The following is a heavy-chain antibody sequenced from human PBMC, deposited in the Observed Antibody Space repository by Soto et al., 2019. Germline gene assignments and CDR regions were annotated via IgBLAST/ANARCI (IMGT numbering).Heavy chain of an antibody. Sequence: GGSLRLSCAASGFTFSNYALSWVRQAPGKGLEWVSTISGSGGSTYYADSVKGRFTISRDNSKDTVYLQMNSLRAEDTAVYYCARDYGGTPDYWGQGTLVTVSS. V-gene: IGHV3-23*01. CDR2: ISGSGGST. CDR1: GFTFSNYA. J-gene: IGHJ4*02. CDR3: ARDYGGTPDY. D-gene: IGHD4-17*01.